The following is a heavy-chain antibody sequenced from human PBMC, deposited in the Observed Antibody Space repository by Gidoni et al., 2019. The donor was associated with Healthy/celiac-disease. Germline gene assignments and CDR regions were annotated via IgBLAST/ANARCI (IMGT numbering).Heavy chain of an antibody. CDR3: AKGGFLFDY. CDR1: GFTCDDYT. J-gene: IGHJ4*02. D-gene: IGHD5-12*01. Sequence: EVQLVESGGVVVQPGGSLILSCAASGFTCDDYTMHWVRQAPGKGLEWVSLISWDGGSTYYADSVKGRFTISRDNSKNSLYLQMNSLRTEDTALYYCAKGGFLFDYWGQGTLVTVSS. V-gene: IGHV3-43*01. CDR2: ISWDGGST.